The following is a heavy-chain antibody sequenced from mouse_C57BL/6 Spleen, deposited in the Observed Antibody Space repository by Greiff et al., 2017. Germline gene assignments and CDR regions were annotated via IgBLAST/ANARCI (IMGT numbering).Heavy chain of an antibody. J-gene: IGHJ2*01. CDR1: GYSFTDYN. V-gene: IGHV1-39*01. CDR3: ARAGTAPATTFDY. CDR2: INSNYGTT. Sequence: EVQLQQSGPELAKPGDSVKITCKATGYSFTDYNLNWVKQSNGKSLEWIGVINSNYGTTSYNQKIKGKATLTVDQSSSTAYMQLHSLTSANSAVYYCARAGTAPATTFDYWGQGTTLTVSS. D-gene: IGHD3-1*01.